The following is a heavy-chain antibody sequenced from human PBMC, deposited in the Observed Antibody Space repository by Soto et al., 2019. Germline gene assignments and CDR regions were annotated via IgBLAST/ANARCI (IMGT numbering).Heavy chain of an antibody. D-gene: IGHD4-4*01. CDR3: AKRYSSQGPTTDYYYYGMDV. CDR1: GFTFSSYG. CDR2: ISYDGSNK. V-gene: IGHV3-30*18. J-gene: IGHJ6*02. Sequence: GGSLRLSCAASGFTFSSYGMHWVRQAPGKGLEWVAVISYDGSNKYYADSVKGRFTISRDNSKNTLYLQMNSLRAEDTAVYYCAKRYSSQGPTTDYYYYGMDVWGQGTTVTVSS.